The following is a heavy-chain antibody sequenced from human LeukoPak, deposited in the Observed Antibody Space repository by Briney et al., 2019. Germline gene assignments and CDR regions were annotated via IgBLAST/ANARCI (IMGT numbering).Heavy chain of an antibody. V-gene: IGHV1-2*04. CDR3: ARGSYSSSWSFDY. D-gene: IGHD6-13*01. J-gene: IGHJ4*02. Sequence: ASVKVSCKASGYTFTGYYMHWVRQAPGQGLEWMGWINPNSGGTNYAQKFQGWVTMTTDTSISTAYMELSRLRSDDTAVYYCARGSYSSSWSFDYWAQGTLVTVSS. CDR1: GYTFTGYY. CDR2: INPNSGGT.